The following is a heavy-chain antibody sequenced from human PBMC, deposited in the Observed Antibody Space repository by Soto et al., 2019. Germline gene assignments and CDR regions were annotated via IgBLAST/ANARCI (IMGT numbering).Heavy chain of an antibody. CDR1: GFTFSSYG. V-gene: IGHV3-33*01. Sequence: GGSLRLSCAASGFTFSSYGMHWVRQAPGKGLEWVAVIWYDGSNKYYADSVKGRFTISRDNPKNTLYLQMNSLRAEDTAVYYCARVKGGYSYGYSDYWGQGTLVTVSS. CDR2: IWYDGSNK. CDR3: ARVKGGYSYGYSDY. D-gene: IGHD5-18*01. J-gene: IGHJ4*02.